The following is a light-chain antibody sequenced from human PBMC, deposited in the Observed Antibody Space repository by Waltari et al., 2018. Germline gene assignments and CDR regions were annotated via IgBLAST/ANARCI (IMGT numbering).Light chain of an antibody. V-gene: IGLV2-11*01. CDR2: DAH. J-gene: IGLJ2*01. Sequence: QSALTQPRSVSGSPRQSVTLPCTGPNSSVGAYNHVSWYQPRPGKAPKLVIYDAHKRPSEVPDRFSGSKAGNTASLTISGLQADDEADYYCCSYAGRYTSVFGGGTKVTVL. CDR1: NSSVGAYNH. CDR3: CSYAGRYTSV.